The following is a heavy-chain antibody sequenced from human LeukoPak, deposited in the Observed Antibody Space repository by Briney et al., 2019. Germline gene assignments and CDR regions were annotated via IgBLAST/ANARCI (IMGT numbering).Heavy chain of an antibody. CDR3: AKAENLDFWSGYYPW. Sequence: GRSLRLTCAASGFTFSSYAMSWVRQAPGKGLEWVSGISGSSINTFYADSVKGRFTISRDNSKNTLYLQMNSLRAEDTAVYYCAKAENLDFWSGYYPWGGQGTLVTVSS. CDR2: ISGSSINT. D-gene: IGHD3-3*01. CDR1: GFTFSSYA. V-gene: IGHV3-23*01. J-gene: IGHJ4*02.